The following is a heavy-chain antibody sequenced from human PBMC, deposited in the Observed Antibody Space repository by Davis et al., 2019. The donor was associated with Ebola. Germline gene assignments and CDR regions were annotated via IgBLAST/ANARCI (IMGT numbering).Heavy chain of an antibody. CDR1: GGSISSYY. J-gene: IGHJ5*02. V-gene: IGHV4-59*08. CDR2: IYYSGST. D-gene: IGHD3-3*01. Sequence: MPSETLSLTCTVSGGSISSYYWSWIRQHPGKGLEWIGYIYYSGSTYYNPSLKSRVTISVDTSKNQFSLKLSSVTAADTAVYYCASSITIFGVVIIGWFDPWGQGTLVTVSS. CDR3: ASSITIFGVVIIGWFDP.